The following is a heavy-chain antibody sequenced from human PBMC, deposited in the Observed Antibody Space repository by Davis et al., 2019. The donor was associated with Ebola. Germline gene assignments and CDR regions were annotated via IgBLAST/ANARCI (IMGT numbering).Heavy chain of an antibody. CDR2: MNPNSGNT. D-gene: IGHD4-17*01. J-gene: IGHJ4*02. Sequence: ASVKVSCKASGYTFTSYGISWVRPATGQGLEWMGWMNPNSGNTGYAQKFQGRVTMTRNTSISTAYMELSSLRSEDTAVYYCARGGGYYGDPLHYWGQGTLVTVSS. CDR1: GYTFTSYG. V-gene: IGHV1-8*02. CDR3: ARGGGYYGDPLHY.